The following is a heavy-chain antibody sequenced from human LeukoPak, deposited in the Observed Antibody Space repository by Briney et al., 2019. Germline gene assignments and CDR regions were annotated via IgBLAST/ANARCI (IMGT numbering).Heavy chain of an antibody. J-gene: IGHJ3*02. CDR3: ARDRWYQLPDAFDI. V-gene: IGHV3-21*01. Sequence: GGSLRLSXAASGFTFSNYSMNWVRQAPGKGLEWVSSISSSSSYIYYADSVKSRFTISRDNAKNSLYLQMNSLRAEDTAVYYCARDRWYQLPDAFDIWGQGTMVTVSS. CDR2: ISSSSSYI. D-gene: IGHD2-2*01. CDR1: GFTFSNYS.